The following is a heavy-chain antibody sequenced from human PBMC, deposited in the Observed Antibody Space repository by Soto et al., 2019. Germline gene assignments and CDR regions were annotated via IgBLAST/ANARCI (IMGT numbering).Heavy chain of an antibody. D-gene: IGHD2-15*01. V-gene: IGHV3-74*01. CDR2: INSDGSST. CDR3: ARGLSVGVPY. Sequence: EVQLVESGGGLVQPGGSLRLSCAVSGFTFSNYWMHWVRQAPGKGLVWVSRINSDGSSTSYADSVKGRFTISRDNAKNTLYLEINSLRADDTAVYYCARGLSVGVPYWGQGTLVTVSP. J-gene: IGHJ4*02. CDR1: GFTFSNYW.